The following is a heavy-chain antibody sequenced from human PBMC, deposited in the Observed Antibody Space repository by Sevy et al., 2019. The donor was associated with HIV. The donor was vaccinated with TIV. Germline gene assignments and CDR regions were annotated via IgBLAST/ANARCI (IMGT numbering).Heavy chain of an antibody. Sequence: SETLSLTCTVSGGSISSYYWSWIRQPPGKGLEWIGYIYYSGSTNYNPSLKSRVTISVDTSKNQFSLKLSSVTAAATAVYYCARALWFGEQYGMDVWGQGTTVTVSS. J-gene: IGHJ6*02. CDR2: IYYSGST. D-gene: IGHD3-10*01. CDR3: ARALWFGEQYGMDV. V-gene: IGHV4-59*13. CDR1: GGSISSYY.